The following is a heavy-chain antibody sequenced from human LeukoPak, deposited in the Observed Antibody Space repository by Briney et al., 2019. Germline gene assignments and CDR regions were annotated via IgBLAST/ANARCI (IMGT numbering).Heavy chain of an antibody. V-gene: IGHV3-48*04. Sequence: GGSLRLSCAASGFMFSDYSMNWVRQAPGKGLEWVAYISTSSSAIYYADSVKGRFTISRDNAKNSLYLQMNSLRAEDTAVYYCARDQGFSYYYYYMDVWGKGTTVTVSS. CDR1: GFMFSDYS. CDR2: ISTSSSAI. D-gene: IGHD3-3*01. J-gene: IGHJ6*03. CDR3: ARDQGFSYYYYYMDV.